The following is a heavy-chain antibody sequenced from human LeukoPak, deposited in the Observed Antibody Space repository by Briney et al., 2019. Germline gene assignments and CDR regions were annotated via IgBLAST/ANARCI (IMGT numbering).Heavy chain of an antibody. CDR1: GGSISSSSYY. Sequence: SETLSLTCTVSGGSISSSSYYWGWIRQPPGKGLEWIGSIYYSGSTYYNPSLKSRVTISVDTSKNQFPLKLSSVTAADTAVYYCAREASLAGFASGLGFNYWGQGILVTVSS. D-gene: IGHD6-19*01. CDR2: IYYSGST. CDR3: AREASLAGFASGLGFNY. V-gene: IGHV4-39*02. J-gene: IGHJ4*02.